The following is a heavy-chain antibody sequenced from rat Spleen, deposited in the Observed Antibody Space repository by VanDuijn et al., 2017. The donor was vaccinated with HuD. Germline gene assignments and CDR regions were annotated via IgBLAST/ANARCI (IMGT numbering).Heavy chain of an antibody. CDR1: GFTFSDYN. V-gene: IGHV5-7*01. CDR2: ISYDGSST. Sequence: EVQLVESGGGLVQPGRSLKLSCAASGFTFSDYNMAWVRQAPKKGLEWVATISYDGSSTYYRDSVKGRFTISRDNAKSTLYLQMDSLRSEDTATYYCARGTYGFAYWGQGTLVTVSS. CDR3: ARGTYGFAY. D-gene: IGHD2-1*01. J-gene: IGHJ3*01.